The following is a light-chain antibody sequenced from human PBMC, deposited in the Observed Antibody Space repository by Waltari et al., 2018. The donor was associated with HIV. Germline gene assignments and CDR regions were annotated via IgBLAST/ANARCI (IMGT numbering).Light chain of an antibody. Sequence: QPALTQPPSVSGSPGQSVTISCTATTSHVGTYNRVPWYQQPPRTAPKVVIYEVSNRPSGVPDRFSGSKSGNTASLTISGLQAEDEADYYCSSFTTSSTLIFGGGTRLTVL. CDR2: EVS. J-gene: IGLJ2*01. CDR3: SSFTTSSTLI. CDR1: TSHVGTYNR. V-gene: IGLV2-18*02.